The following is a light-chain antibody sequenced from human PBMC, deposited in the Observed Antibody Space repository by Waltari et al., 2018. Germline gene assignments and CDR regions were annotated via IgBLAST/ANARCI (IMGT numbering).Light chain of an antibody. CDR1: SRDVGFYNY. Sequence: QSALTQPTSVSGSPGQSITISCTGTSRDVGFYNYVPWYQQYPGKVPRLLIYDVSERPSGISSRFSGSKSGNTASLTISGLQADDEADYYCNSYTGSSSWVFGGGTKLTVL. CDR3: NSYTGSSSWV. J-gene: IGLJ3*02. CDR2: DVS. V-gene: IGLV2-14*01.